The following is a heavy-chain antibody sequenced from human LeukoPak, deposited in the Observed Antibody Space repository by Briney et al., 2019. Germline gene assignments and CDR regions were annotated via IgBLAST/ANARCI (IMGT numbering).Heavy chain of an antibody. CDR3: AKDSGTGGAFDI. J-gene: IGHJ3*02. V-gene: IGHV3-9*01. CDR1: GFTFDDYA. D-gene: IGHD3/OR15-3a*01. Sequence: PGRSLRLSCAASGFTFDDYAMHWVRQAPGKGLEWVSGISWNSGSIGYADSVKGRFTISRDNAKNSLYLQMNSLRAEDTALYYCAKDSGTGGAFDIWGQGTMVTVSS. CDR2: ISWNSGSI.